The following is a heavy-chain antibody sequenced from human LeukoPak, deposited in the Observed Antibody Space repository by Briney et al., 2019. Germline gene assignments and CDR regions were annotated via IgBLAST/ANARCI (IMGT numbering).Heavy chain of an antibody. Sequence: SETLSLTCTVSGGSISSGDYYWSWLRQPPGKGLEWIGYIYYSGSTYYNPSLKSRVTISVDTSKNQFSLKLSSVTAADTAVYYCAREEGNWFDPWGQGTLVTVSS. CDR1: GGSISSGDYY. J-gene: IGHJ5*02. V-gene: IGHV4-30-4*08. CDR3: AREEGNWFDP. CDR2: IYYSGST.